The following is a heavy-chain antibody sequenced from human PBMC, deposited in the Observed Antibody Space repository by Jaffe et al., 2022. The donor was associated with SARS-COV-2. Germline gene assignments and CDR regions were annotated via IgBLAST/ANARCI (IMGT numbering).Heavy chain of an antibody. V-gene: IGHV3-73*01. Sequence: EVQLVESGGDLVQPGGSLKLSCAASGFSFSGSAMHWVRQASGKGLEWVGRIRSKANSYATAYVASVKGRFTISRDDSKNTAYLQMNSLKTEDTAVYYCSRHRSCFGDTCYSGLGVWGQGTTVTVSS. CDR3: SRHRSCFGDTCYSGLGV. D-gene: IGHD2-15*01. CDR2: IRSKANSYAT. J-gene: IGHJ6*02. CDR1: GFSFSGSA.